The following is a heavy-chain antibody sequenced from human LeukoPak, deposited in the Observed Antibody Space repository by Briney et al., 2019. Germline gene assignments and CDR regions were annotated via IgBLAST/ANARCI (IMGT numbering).Heavy chain of an antibody. Sequence: GASVKVSCTAFGFTFTRLAMQGVRQARGQRLEWIGWIVVGSGNTNYAQKFQERVTITRDMSTSTAYMELSSLRSEDTAVYYCAAVDSSSSAYQLDYWGQGTLVTVSS. CDR2: IVVGSGNT. CDR3: AAVDSSSSAYQLDY. V-gene: IGHV1-58*02. D-gene: IGHD6-6*01. CDR1: GFTFTRLA. J-gene: IGHJ4*02.